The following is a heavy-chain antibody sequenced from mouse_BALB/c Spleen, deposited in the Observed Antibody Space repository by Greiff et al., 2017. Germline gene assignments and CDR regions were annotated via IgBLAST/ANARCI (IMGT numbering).Heavy chain of an antibody. CDR2: IWAGGST. CDR3: AGKTGTAAWFAY. CDR1: GFSLNSYG. D-gene: IGHD4-1*01. J-gene: IGHJ3*01. Sequence: VQRVESGPGLVAPSQSLSITCTVSGFSLNSYGVHWVRQPPGKGLGWLGVIWAGGSTNYNSALMFRLSISKDNSKSQVFLKMNSLQTDDTARYYCAGKTGTAAWFAYWGQGTLVTVSA. V-gene: IGHV2-9*02.